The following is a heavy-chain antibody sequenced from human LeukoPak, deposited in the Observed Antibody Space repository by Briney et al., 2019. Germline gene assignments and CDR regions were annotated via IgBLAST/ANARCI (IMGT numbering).Heavy chain of an antibody. V-gene: IGHV4-39*01. CDR3: ARQRITMIVVVTPDAFDI. Sequence: PSETLSLTCTVSGGSISSSSYSWGWIRQPPGKGLEWIGSIYYSGSTYYNPSLKSRVTISVDTSKNQFSLKLSSVTAADTAVYYCARQRITMIVVVTPDAFDIWGQGTMVTVSS. D-gene: IGHD3-22*01. J-gene: IGHJ3*02. CDR2: IYYSGST. CDR1: GGSISSSSYS.